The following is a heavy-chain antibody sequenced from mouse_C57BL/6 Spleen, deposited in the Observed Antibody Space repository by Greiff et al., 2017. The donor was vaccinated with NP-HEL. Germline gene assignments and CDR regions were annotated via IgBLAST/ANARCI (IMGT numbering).Heavy chain of an antibody. Sequence: VKLVESGAELVRPGASVTLSCKASGYTFTDYEMHWVKQTPVHGLEWIGAIDPETGGTAYNQKFKGKAILTADKSSSTAYMELRSLTSEDSAVYYCTRKGSYGSSYVDYWGQGTTLTVSS. V-gene: IGHV1-15*01. J-gene: IGHJ2*01. CDR3: TRKGSYGSSYVDY. CDR1: GYTFTDYE. D-gene: IGHD1-1*01. CDR2: IDPETGGT.